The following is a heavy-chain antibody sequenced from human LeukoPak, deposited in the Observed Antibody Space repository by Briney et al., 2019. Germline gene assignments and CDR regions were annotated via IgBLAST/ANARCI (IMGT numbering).Heavy chain of an antibody. CDR3: AKDYYGS. D-gene: IGHD3-10*01. CDR1: GFTFSSYA. J-gene: IGHJ4*02. CDR2: ISYDGSNK. Sequence: VQPGGPLRLSCAASGFTFSSYAMHWVRQAPGKGLEWVAVISYDGSNKYYADSVKGRFTISRDNSKNTLYLQMNSLRAEDTALYYCAKDYYGSGGQGALVTVSS. V-gene: IGHV3-30-3*01.